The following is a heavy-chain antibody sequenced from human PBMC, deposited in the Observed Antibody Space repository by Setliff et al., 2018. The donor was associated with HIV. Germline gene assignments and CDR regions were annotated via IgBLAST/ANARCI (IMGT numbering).Heavy chain of an antibody. CDR1: GYSFTSYW. J-gene: IGHJ1*01. D-gene: IGHD6-19*01. CDR2: IYPGDSDT. V-gene: IGHV5-51*01. Sequence: GESLKISCKGSGYSFTSYWIGWVRQMPGKGLEWMGIIYPGDSDTRYSPSFQGQVTISADKSINTAYLQWSSLKASDTAMYYCARQRSSGWYSAEYFQHWGQGTLVTVSS. CDR3: ARQRSSGWYSAEYFQH.